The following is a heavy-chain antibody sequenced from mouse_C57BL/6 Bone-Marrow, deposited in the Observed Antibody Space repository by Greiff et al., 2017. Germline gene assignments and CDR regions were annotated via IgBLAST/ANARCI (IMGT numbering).Heavy chain of an antibody. CDR3: ARSYYGSSDFDY. J-gene: IGHJ2*01. Sequence: VQLQQSGAELARPGASVQLSCKASGYTFTSYGISWVKQRTGQGLEWIGEIYPRSGNTYYNEKFKGKATLTADKSSSTAYMELRSLTSEDSAVYFCARSYYGSSDFDYWGQGTTLTVSS. V-gene: IGHV1-81*01. D-gene: IGHD1-1*01. CDR2: IYPRSGNT. CDR1: GYTFTSYG.